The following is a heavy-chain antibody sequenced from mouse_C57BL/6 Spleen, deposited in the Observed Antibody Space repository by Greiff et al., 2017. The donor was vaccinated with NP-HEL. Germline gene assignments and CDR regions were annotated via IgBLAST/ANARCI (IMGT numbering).Heavy chain of an antibody. CDR1: GYTFTSYG. Sequence: LMESGAELARPGASVKLSCKASGYTFTSYGISWVKQRTGQGLEWIGEIYPRSGNTYYNEKFKGKATLTADKSSSTAYMELRSLTSEDSAVYFCARSDYDYLWFAYWGQGTLVTVSA. V-gene: IGHV1-81*01. J-gene: IGHJ3*01. CDR3: ARSDYDYLWFAY. D-gene: IGHD2-4*01. CDR2: IYPRSGNT.